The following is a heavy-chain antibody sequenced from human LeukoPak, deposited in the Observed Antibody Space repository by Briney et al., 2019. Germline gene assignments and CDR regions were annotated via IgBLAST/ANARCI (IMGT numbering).Heavy chain of an antibody. J-gene: IGHJ2*01. CDR2: IIPILGIA. V-gene: IGHV1-69*04. CDR1: GGTFSSYA. Sequence: VASVKVSCKASGGTFSSYAISWVRQAPGQGLEWMGRIIPILGIANYAQKFQGRVTITADKSTSTAYMELSSLRSEDTAVYYCARAAYSSSWKPYWYFDLWGRGTLVTVSS. D-gene: IGHD6-13*01. CDR3: ARAAYSSSWKPYWYFDL.